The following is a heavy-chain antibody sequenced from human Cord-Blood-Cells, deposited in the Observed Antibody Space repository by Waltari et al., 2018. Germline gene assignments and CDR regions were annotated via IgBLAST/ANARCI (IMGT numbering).Heavy chain of an antibody. V-gene: IGHV4-4*02. CDR3: ARGGWGDYWYFDL. Sequence: QVQLQESGPGLVKPSGTLSLTCAVSGGSISSSNWWSWVRQPPGKGLEWIGEHYSSWSTNYTPSLKSRVTISVDKSNNQFSLRLSSVTAADTAVYYCARGGWGDYWYFDLWGRGTLVTVSS. D-gene: IGHD7-27*01. CDR1: GGSISSSNW. CDR2: HYSSWST. J-gene: IGHJ2*01.